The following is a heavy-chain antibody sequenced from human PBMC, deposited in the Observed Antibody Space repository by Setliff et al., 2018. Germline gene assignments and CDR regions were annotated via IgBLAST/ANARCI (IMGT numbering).Heavy chain of an antibody. CDR2: ILGGGGNGGRGT. J-gene: IGHJ5*01. CDR3: AKDRVPDNIWDFDS. V-gene: IGHV3-23*01. Sequence: PGGSLRLSCVGSGYTFSSMVWVRQAPGKGLQWVSGILGGGGNGGRGTIYADSVRGRFIISRDNSKNTLYLHMNSLRAEDTALSYCAKDRVPDNIWDFDSWGPGTLVTVSS. D-gene: IGHD1-26*01. CDR1: GYTFSS.